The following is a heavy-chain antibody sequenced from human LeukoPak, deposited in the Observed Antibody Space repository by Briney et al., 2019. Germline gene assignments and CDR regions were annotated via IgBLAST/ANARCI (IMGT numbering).Heavy chain of an antibody. CDR1: GGTFSSYA. Sequence: SVKVSCKASGGTFSSYAISWLRQAPGQGLEWMGRIIPIFGTANYAQKFQGRVTITTDESTSTAYMELSSLRSEDTAVYYCARETYSGSGSYHGVVDYWGQGTLVTVSS. D-gene: IGHD1-26*01. CDR3: ARETYSGSGSYHGVVDY. V-gene: IGHV1-69*05. J-gene: IGHJ4*02. CDR2: IIPIFGTA.